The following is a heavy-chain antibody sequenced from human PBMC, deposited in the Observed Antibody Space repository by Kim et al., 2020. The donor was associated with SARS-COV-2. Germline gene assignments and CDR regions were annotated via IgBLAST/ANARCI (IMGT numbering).Heavy chain of an antibody. CDR2: IYYSGST. V-gene: IGHV4-30-4*01. CDR3: AREHYCSSTSCSPGIDY. CDR1: GGSISSGDYY. D-gene: IGHD2-2*01. Sequence: SETLSLTCTVSGGSISSGDYYWSWIRQPPGKGLEWIGYIYYSGSTYYNPSLKSRVTISVDTSKNQFSLKLSSVTAADTAVYYCAREHYCSSTSCSPGIDYWGQGTLVTVSS. J-gene: IGHJ4*02.